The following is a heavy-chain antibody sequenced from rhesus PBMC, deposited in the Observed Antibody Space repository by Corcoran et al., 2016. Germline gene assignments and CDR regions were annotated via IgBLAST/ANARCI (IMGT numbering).Heavy chain of an antibody. CDR2: IYGSSGST. CDR3: ARGVGRG. CDR1: VASISDSYY. V-gene: IGHV4S7*01. J-gene: IGHJ4*01. Sequence: QVQLQQWGEGLVKPSETQSLTCAVSVASISDSYYWNWIRKPPGKGLEWSGNIYGSSGSTTDNPSHKGRFTISKDTSKTQFSLKLSSVTAADPAVYYCARGVGRGWGQGVLVTVSS. D-gene: IGHD2-21*01.